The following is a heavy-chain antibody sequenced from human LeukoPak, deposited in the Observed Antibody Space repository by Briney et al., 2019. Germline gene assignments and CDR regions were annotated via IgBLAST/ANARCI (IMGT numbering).Heavy chain of an antibody. CDR3: AKDGRGYYDSSGTPFEYFQH. V-gene: IGHV3-23*01. J-gene: IGHJ1*01. CDR2: ISGSGGST. D-gene: IGHD3-22*01. CDR1: GFTFSSYA. Sequence: PGGSLRLSCAASGFTFSSYAMSWVRQAPGKGLEWVSVISGSGGSTYYGDSVKGRFTISRDNSKNTLYVQMNSLRAEDTAVYYCAKDGRGYYDSSGTPFEYFQHWGQGTLVTVSS.